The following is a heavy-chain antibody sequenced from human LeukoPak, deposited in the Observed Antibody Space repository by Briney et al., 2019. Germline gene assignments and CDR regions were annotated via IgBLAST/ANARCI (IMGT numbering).Heavy chain of an antibody. Sequence: PGGSLRLSCAASGFTFSSYAMSWVRQAPGKGLEWVSAIGGSGGSTYYADSVKGRFTISRDNSKNTLYLQMNSLRAEDTAVYYCAKDLDCSSTSCYPDYWGQGTLVTVSS. CDR3: AKDLDCSSTSCYPDY. J-gene: IGHJ4*02. CDR2: IGGSGGST. V-gene: IGHV3-23*01. CDR1: GFTFSSYA. D-gene: IGHD2-2*01.